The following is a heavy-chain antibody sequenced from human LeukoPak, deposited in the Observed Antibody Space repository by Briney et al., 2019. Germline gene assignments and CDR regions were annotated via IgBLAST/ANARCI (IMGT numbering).Heavy chain of an antibody. V-gene: IGHV4-61*02. J-gene: IGHJ4*02. CDR1: GGSISSGSYY. CDR2: IYTSGST. D-gene: IGHD6-19*01. Sequence: PSETLSLTCTVSGGSISSGSYYWSWIRQPAGKGLEWIGRIYTSGSTNYNPSLKSRVTTSVDTSKNQFSLKLSSVTAADAAVYYCVSLAVAGSGKIDYWGQGTLVIVSS. CDR3: VSLAVAGSGKIDY.